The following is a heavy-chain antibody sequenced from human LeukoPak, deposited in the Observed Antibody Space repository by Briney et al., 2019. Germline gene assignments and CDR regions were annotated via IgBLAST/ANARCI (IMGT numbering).Heavy chain of an antibody. CDR3: ASSHGDYVDWFDP. J-gene: IGHJ5*02. Sequence: GGSLRLSCAASGFTFSDYYMSWIRQAPGKGLEWVSYISSSGSTIYYADSVKGRFTISRDNAKNSLYLQMNSLRAEDTAVYYCASSHGDYVDWFDPWGQGTLVTVSS. D-gene: IGHD4-17*01. V-gene: IGHV3-11*01. CDR2: ISSSGSTI. CDR1: GFTFSDYY.